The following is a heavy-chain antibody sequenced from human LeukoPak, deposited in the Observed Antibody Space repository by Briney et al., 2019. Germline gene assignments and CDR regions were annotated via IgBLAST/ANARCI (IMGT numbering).Heavy chain of an antibody. D-gene: IGHD6-19*01. CDR2: IYYSGST. CDR1: GGSISSYY. V-gene: IGHV4-59*01. CDR3: ARGKYSSGWYYFDY. Sequence: SETLSLTCTVSGGSISSYYWSWIRQPPGKGLEWIGYIYYSGSTNYNPSLKSRVTISVDTSKNQFSLKLSSVTAADTAAYYCARGKYSSGWYYFDYWGQGTLVTVSS. J-gene: IGHJ4*02.